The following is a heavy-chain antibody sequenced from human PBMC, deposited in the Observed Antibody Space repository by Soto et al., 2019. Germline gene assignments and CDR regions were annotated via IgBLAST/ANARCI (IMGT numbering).Heavy chain of an antibody. CDR1: GGSISSSSYY. V-gene: IGHV4-39*01. CDR2: IYYSGST. D-gene: IGHD2-15*01. CDR3: ATTPGGAAY. Sequence: SETLSLTCTVSGGSISSSSYYWGWIRQPPGKGLEWIGSIYYSGSTYYNPSLKSRVTISVDTSKNQFSLKLSSVTAADTAVYYCATTPGGAAYWGQGTLVTVSS. J-gene: IGHJ4*02.